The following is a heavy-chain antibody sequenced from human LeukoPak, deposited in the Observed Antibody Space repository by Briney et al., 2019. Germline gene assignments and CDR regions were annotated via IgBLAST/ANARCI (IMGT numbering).Heavy chain of an antibody. CDR1: GGSVSSGSYY. CDR3: ARDGGDRLSPLDC. J-gene: IGHJ4*02. CDR2: ISYNGST. D-gene: IGHD2-21*02. V-gene: IGHV4-61*01. Sequence: PSETLSLTCTVSGGSVSSGSYYWIWIRQPPGKGLEWIVYISYNGSTNYNPSLKSRVTISVDTSKNQFSLKLSSVTAADTAVYYCARDGGDRLSPLDCWGQGALVTVSS.